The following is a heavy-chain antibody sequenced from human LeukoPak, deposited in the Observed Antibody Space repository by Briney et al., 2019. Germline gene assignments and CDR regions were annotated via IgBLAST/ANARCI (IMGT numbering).Heavy chain of an antibody. CDR2: IYYSGST. V-gene: IGHV4-28*01. CDR3: ARYTTSWYTFDI. D-gene: IGHD6-13*01. Sequence: SDTLSLTCAVSGYSISSSNWWGWIRHPPGKGLEWIGYIYYSGSTYYQPSLESRVTMSVDTSKNQFSLKLSSVTAVDTAVYYCARYTTSWYTFDIWGQGTMVTVSS. J-gene: IGHJ3*02. CDR1: GYSISSSNW.